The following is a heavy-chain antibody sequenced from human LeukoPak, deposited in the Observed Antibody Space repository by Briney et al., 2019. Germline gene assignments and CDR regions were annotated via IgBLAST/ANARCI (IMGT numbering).Heavy chain of an antibody. J-gene: IGHJ3*02. CDR1: GGSISSGGYY. Sequence: PSQTLSLTCTVYGGSISSGGYYWSWIRQHPGKGLEWVGYIYYSGSTYYNPSLKSRVTISVDTSKNQFSLKLSSVTAADTAVYYCAREDTMIVMGDAFDIWGQGTMVTVSS. CDR3: AREDTMIVMGDAFDI. V-gene: IGHV4-31*03. CDR2: IYYSGST. D-gene: IGHD3-22*01.